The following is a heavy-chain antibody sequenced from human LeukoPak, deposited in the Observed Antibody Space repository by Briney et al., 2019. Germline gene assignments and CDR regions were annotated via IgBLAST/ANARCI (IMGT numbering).Heavy chain of an antibody. D-gene: IGHD3-22*01. CDR3: ARCYYDSRGYYGLDF. J-gene: IGHJ4*02. V-gene: IGHV4-59*01. Sequence: SETLSLTCTVSGGSISSYFWNWLRQPPGRGLEWIGYMHSTGSTDYNPSLKSRVTMSVDTSMNQFSLKLSSVTTADTAVYYCARCYYDSRGYYGLDFWGRGTLVAVSS. CDR1: GGSISSYF. CDR2: MHSTGST.